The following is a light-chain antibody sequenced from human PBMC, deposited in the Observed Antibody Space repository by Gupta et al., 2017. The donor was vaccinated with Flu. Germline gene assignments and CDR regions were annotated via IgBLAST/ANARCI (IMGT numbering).Light chain of an antibody. Sequence: PSSLSASVGDRVTITCRASESIGTFLNWYQQKPGQAPTLLIYDASTLQSGVPSRFIGGGSETEFTLTFTRLQPDDFATYYCQQSNNVLWTFGQGTKVEIK. J-gene: IGKJ1*01. V-gene: IGKV1-39*01. CDR1: ESIGTF. CDR3: QQSNNVLWT. CDR2: DAS.